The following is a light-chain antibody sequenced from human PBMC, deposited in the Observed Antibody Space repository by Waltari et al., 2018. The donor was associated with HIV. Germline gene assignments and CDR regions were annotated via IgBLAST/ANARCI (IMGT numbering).Light chain of an antibody. J-gene: IGKJ5*01. CDR2: GAS. Sequence: EIVLTQSPRTLSLSPGERASLSCRASERVSSSYLAWYQQKPGQAPRLLIYGASTRATDIPDRFSGSGSGTYFTLTISRLEPEDFAVYFFQLYSASITFGQGTRLEIK. V-gene: IGKV3-20*01. CDR3: QLYSASIT. CDR1: ERVSSSY.